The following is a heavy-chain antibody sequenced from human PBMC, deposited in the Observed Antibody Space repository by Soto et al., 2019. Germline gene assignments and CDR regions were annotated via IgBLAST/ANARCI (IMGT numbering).Heavy chain of an antibody. J-gene: IGHJ4*02. CDR1: GFTFSSYG. V-gene: IGHV3-33*01. CDR3: ARSDDXALGYCSGGSCYRWQGFDY. Sequence: QVQLVESGGGVVQPGRSLRLSCAASGFTFSSYGMHWVRQAPGKGLEWVAVIWYDGSNKYYADSVKGRFTISRDNSKNTLYLQMNSLRAEXTAVYYCARSDDXALGYCSGGSCYRWQGFDYWGQGTLVTVSS. D-gene: IGHD2-15*01. CDR2: IWYDGSNK.